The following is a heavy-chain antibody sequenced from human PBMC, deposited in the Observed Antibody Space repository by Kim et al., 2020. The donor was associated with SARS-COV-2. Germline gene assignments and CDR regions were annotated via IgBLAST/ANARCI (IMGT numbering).Heavy chain of an antibody. J-gene: IGHJ3*02. CDR1: GFSFTDQV. V-gene: IGHV3-11*01. D-gene: IGHD2-21*01. Sequence: GGSLRLSCVASGFSFTDQVLNWLRQAPGRGLEWVSYISGGCGSTIFSADSVNGCFTFPRNATKKLLFLQMNSLRAEAAALYYCARACIGWYAFVIWVLGT. CDR2: ISGGCGSTI. CDR3: ARACIGWYAFVI.